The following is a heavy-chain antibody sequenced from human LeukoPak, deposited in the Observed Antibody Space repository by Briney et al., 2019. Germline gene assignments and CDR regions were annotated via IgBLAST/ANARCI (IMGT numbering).Heavy chain of an antibody. D-gene: IGHD3-3*01. V-gene: IGHV1-24*01. Sequence: ASVTVSCKVSGYTLTELSMHWVRQAPGKGLEWMGGFDPKDGETIYAQKFQGRVTMTEDTSTDTAYMELSSLRSEDTAEYYCATDYDFWSGLDYWGQGTLVTVSS. CDR3: ATDYDFWSGLDY. CDR1: GYTLTELS. CDR2: FDPKDGET. J-gene: IGHJ4*02.